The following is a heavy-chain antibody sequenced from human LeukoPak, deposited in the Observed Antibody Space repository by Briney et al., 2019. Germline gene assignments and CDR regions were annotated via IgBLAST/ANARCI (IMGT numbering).Heavy chain of an antibody. CDR1: SGSMSGSAYS. CDR3: VRDLIAGYSYRAFDY. D-gene: IGHD5-24*01. Sequence: SETLSLTCAVSSGSMSGSAYSWGWIRQPPGKGLDWIGTIYYSGSTYYNPSLKSRVTISLDTSKNQFSLKLSSVTAADTAVYYCVRDLIAGYSYRAFDYWGQGTLVTVSS. CDR2: IYYSGST. V-gene: IGHV4-39*07. J-gene: IGHJ4*02.